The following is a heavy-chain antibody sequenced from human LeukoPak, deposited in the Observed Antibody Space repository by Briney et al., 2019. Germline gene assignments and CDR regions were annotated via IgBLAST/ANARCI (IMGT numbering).Heavy chain of an antibody. J-gene: IGHJ3*02. D-gene: IGHD6-13*01. CDR1: GGTFSSYA. CDR2: IIPIFGTA. CDR3: ARDPYSSSWHDAFDI. Sequence: GSSVKVSCKASGGTFSSYAISWVRQAPGQGLEWMGGIIPIFGTANYAQKFQGRVAITADESTSTAYMELSSLRSEDTAVYYCARDPYSSSWHDAFDIWGQGTMVTVPS. V-gene: IGHV1-69*01.